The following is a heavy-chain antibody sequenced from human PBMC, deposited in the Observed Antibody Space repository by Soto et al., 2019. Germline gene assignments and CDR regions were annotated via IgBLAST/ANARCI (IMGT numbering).Heavy chain of an antibody. V-gene: IGHV4-34*01. D-gene: IGHD4-4*01. J-gene: IGHJ6*02. CDR1: GGSFSGYY. CDR3: ARVQGYSNYVGRGGMMYYYYGMDV. CDR2: INHSGST. Sequence: PSETLSLTCAVYGGSFSGYYWSWIRQPPGKGLEWIGEINHSGSTNYNPSLKSRVTISVDTSKNQFSLKLSSVTAADTAVYYCARVQGYSNYVGRGGMMYYYYGMDVWGQGTTVTV.